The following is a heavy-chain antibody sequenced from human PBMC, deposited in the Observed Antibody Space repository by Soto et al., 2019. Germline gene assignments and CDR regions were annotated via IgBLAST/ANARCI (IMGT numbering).Heavy chain of an antibody. V-gene: IGHV1-18*01. Sequence: ASVKVSCKASGYIFASYGISWVRQAPGQGLEWMGWISAYNGNTNYAQKLQGRVTMSTDTSTSAAYMELRSLRSDDTAVYYCGRSVGLSYGMDVWGQGTTVTVSS. J-gene: IGHJ6*02. D-gene: IGHD1-26*01. CDR1: GYIFASYG. CDR2: ISAYNGNT. CDR3: GRSVGLSYGMDV.